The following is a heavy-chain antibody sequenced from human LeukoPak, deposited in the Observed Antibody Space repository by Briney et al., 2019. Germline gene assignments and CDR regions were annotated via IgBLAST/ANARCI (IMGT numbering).Heavy chain of an antibody. V-gene: IGHV4-34*01. J-gene: IGHJ4*02. D-gene: IGHD3-10*01. CDR3: ARIPYYYGSGSYPIDY. Sequence: SETLSLTCAVYGGPFSGYYWSWIRQPPGKGLEWIGEINHSGSTNYNPSLKSRVTISVDTSKNQFSLKLSSVTAADTAVYYCARIPYYYGSGSYPIDYWGQGTLVTVSS. CDR1: GGPFSGYY. CDR2: INHSGST.